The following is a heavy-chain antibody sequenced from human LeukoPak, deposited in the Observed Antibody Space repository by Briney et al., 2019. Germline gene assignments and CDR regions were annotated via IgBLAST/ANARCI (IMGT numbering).Heavy chain of an antibody. J-gene: IGHJ4*02. Sequence: GGSLRLSCAASGFTFSSYAMSWVRQAPGKGLEWVSAISGSGGSTYYADSVKGRFTVSRDNSKNTLYLQMNSLRAEDTAVYYCAKHSSGWYLTSLDYWGQGTLVTVSS. V-gene: IGHV3-23*01. D-gene: IGHD6-19*01. CDR3: AKHSSGWYLTSLDY. CDR1: GFTFSSYA. CDR2: ISGSGGST.